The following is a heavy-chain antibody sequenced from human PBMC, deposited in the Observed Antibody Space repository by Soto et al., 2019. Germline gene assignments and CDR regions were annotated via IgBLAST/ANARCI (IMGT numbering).Heavy chain of an antibody. V-gene: IGHV4-4*02. CDR3: ARGVSYRWVY. D-gene: IGHD3-16*02. CDR2: VHHSGTT. CDR1: GGSVNTGYW. J-gene: IGHJ4*02. Sequence: PSETLSLTCAVSGGSVNTGYWWSWVRQPPGKGLEWIGEVHHSGTTNYIQSLTIRLTMTVDKSGNQVSLALTSVAAAATVVYYGARGVSYRWVYWGPGTLGAVSS.